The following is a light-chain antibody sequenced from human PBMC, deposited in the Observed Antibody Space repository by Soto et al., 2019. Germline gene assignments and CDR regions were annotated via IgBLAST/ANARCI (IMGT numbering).Light chain of an antibody. V-gene: IGKV3-20*01. CDR1: QSVSSSY. Sequence: EIVLTQSPGILSLSPGERATLSCRASQSVSSSYLAWYQQKPGQAPRLLIYGASNRATGIPDRFSASGSKTNFTLTISRREPEDFAVYYCQQYGSSPPHTFGQGTKLEIK. CDR3: QQYGSSPPHT. CDR2: GAS. J-gene: IGKJ2*01.